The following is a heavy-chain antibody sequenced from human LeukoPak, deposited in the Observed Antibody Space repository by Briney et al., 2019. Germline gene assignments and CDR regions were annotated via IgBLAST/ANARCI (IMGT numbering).Heavy chain of an antibody. J-gene: IGHJ3*02. CDR1: GYTFTGYY. Sequence: ASVKVSCKASGYTFTGYYMHWVRQAPGQGLEWMGWINPNSGGTNYAQKFQGRVTMTRGTSISTAYMELSRLRSDDTAVYYCARVPGYSSSDAFDIWGQGTMVTVSS. CDR2: INPNSGGT. V-gene: IGHV1-2*02. D-gene: IGHD6-13*01. CDR3: ARVPGYSSSDAFDI.